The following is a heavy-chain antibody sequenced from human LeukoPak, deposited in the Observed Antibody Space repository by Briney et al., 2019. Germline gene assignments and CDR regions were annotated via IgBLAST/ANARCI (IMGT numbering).Heavy chain of an antibody. CDR3: ARILSTVTTYFDY. CDR2: INPSGRT. CDR1: GGSFSGYY. J-gene: IGHJ4*02. D-gene: IGHD4-17*01. Sequence: SETLSLTCAVYGGSFSGYYWSWIRQPPGKGLEWIGEINPSGRTNYNPSLKTRVTFSADTSKSQFSLELTPVTAADTAVYYCARILSTVTTYFDYWGQGTLVTVSS. V-gene: IGHV4-34*01.